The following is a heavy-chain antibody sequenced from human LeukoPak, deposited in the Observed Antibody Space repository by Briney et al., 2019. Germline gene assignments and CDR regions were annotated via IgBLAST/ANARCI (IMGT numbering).Heavy chain of an antibody. CDR3: ARRSHCGGDCLLDY. CDR2: ISAYSGNT. J-gene: IGHJ4*02. CDR1: GYPFITFG. D-gene: IGHD2-21*02. Sequence: ASVKVSCKTSGYPFITFGIGWVRQAPGQGLEWMGWISAYSGNTRYTQKFQGRVTMTTDTSTTTANMELRSLKSDDTAVYYCARRSHCGGDCLLDYWGQGTLVTVSS. V-gene: IGHV1-18*01.